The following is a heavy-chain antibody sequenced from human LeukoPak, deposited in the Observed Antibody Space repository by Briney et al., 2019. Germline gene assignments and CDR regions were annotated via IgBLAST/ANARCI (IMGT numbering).Heavy chain of an antibody. D-gene: IGHD3-10*02. J-gene: IGHJ4*02. CDR1: GFNFDRYT. Sequence: GGSLRLSCATSGFNFDRYTIHWVRQAPGKGLEWVSLAGWAGGTTFYSDSVRGRFTIPRDSGRKSVYLQMNSLTTDDTAFYFCAKELDTMFFDYWGQGALVTVSS. CDR2: AGWAGGTT. V-gene: IGHV3-43*01. CDR3: AKELDTMFFDY.